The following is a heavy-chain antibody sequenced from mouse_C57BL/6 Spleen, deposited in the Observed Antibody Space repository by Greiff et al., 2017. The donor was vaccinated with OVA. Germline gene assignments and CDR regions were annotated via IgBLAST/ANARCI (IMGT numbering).Heavy chain of an antibody. CDR1: GYSITSGYY. Sequence: EVKLQESGPGLVKPSQSLSLTCSVTGYSITSGYYWNWIRQFPGNKLEWMGYISYDGSNNYNPSLKNRISITRDTSKNQFFLKLNSVTTEDTATYYCARVYGSSYGYFDVWGTGTTVTVSS. D-gene: IGHD1-1*01. V-gene: IGHV3-6*01. CDR3: ARVYGSSYGYFDV. CDR2: ISYDGSN. J-gene: IGHJ1*03.